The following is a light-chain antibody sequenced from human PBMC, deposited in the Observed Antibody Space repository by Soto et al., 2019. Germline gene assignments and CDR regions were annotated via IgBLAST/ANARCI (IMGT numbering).Light chain of an antibody. CDR2: DVN. J-gene: IGLJ2*01. CDR1: SSDFGGSKS. V-gene: IGLV2-14*03. Sequence: QSALTQPASVSGSPGQSSAVSCTGSSSDFGGSKSVSWYQHHPGRAPKLMIYDVNNRPSGVSNRFSGSKSGNTASLTISGLQAEDEADYYCSSYTSSSPLVFAGGTKLTVL. CDR3: SSYTSSSPLV.